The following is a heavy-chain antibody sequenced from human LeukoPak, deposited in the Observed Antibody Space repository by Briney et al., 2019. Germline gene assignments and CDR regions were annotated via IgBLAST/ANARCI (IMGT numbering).Heavy chain of an antibody. CDR2: IIPIFGTA. J-gene: IGHJ5*02. V-gene: IGHV1-69*05. Sequence: ASVKVSCKASGGTFSRYAISWVRQAPGQGLEWMGGIIPIFGTANYAQKFQGRVTITTDESTSTAYMELSSLRSEDTAVYYCALDCQDIVVVPAASSWFGPWGQGTLVTVSS. CDR3: ALDCQDIVVVPAASSWFGP. D-gene: IGHD2-2*01. CDR1: GGTFSRYA.